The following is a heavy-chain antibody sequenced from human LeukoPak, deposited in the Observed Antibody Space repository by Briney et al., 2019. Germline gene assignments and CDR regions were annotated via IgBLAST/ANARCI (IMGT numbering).Heavy chain of an antibody. Sequence: GGSLRLSCAASGFAFSSYSMNWARQAPGKGLEWVSSISGSGTYIYYADSVQGRFTISRDNAKNSLYLQMNSLRAEDTAVYYCARVGYTNSFGYYYYYMDVWAKGTMVTVSS. CDR1: GFAFSSYS. J-gene: IGHJ6*03. D-gene: IGHD4-11*01. CDR2: ISGSGTYI. CDR3: ARVGYTNSFGYYYYYMDV. V-gene: IGHV3-21*01.